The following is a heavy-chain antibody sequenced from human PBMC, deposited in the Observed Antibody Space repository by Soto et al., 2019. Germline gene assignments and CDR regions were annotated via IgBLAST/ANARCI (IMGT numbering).Heavy chain of an antibody. CDR3: SAQYYDSSGYIRYFQH. V-gene: IGHV1-24*01. CDR2: FDPEDGET. D-gene: IGHD3-22*01. J-gene: IGHJ1*01. Sequence: ASVKISCKVSGYTLTELSMHWVRQAPGKGLEWMGGFDPEDGETIYAQKFQGRVTMIEDTSTDTAYMEQSSMRSEDTAVYYCSAQYYDSSGYIRYFQHWGQVTLVTVSS. CDR1: GYTLTELS.